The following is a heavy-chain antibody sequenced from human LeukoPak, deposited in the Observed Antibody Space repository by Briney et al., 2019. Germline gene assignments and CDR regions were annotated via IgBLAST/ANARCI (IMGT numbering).Heavy chain of an antibody. Sequence: SETLSLTCTVSGGSISSNNYYWGWIRQPPGKGLEWIGSIYYGGYTYYNPSLKSRVTISVDTSKNQFSLKLSSVTAADTAIYYCQSRFLEWLLDYWGQGTLVTISS. CDR1: GGSISSNNYY. J-gene: IGHJ4*02. D-gene: IGHD3-3*01. CDR2: IYYGGYT. V-gene: IGHV4-39*01. CDR3: QSRFLEWLLDY.